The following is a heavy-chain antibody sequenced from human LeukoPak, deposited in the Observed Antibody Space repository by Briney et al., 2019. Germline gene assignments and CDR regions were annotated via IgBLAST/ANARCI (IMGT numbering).Heavy chain of an antibody. J-gene: IGHJ4*02. CDR3: AIYGSGSYSIDY. D-gene: IGHD3-10*01. CDR1: GGSFSGYY. V-gene: IGHV4-34*01. Sequence: PSETLSLTCAVCGGSFSGYYWSWIRQPPGKGLEWIGEINHSGSTNYNPSLKSRVTISVDTSKNQFSLKLSSVTAADTAVYYCAIYGSGSYSIDYWGQGTLVTVSS. CDR2: INHSGST.